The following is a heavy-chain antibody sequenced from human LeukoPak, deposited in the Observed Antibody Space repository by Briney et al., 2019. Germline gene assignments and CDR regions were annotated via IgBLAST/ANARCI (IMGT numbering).Heavy chain of an antibody. V-gene: IGHV4-59*01. J-gene: IGHJ6*03. D-gene: IGHD6-13*01. CDR1: GDSPSLYY. CDR2: IYYIGSA. CDR3: ARDAYSSSYMDV. Sequence: LESLSLTRTVPGDSPSLYYWSCMPEPPGKGLEWMGYIYYIGSANYNPSLPSRVTISVDTSKNQFSLKLSSMAVADTAVYYGARDAYSSSYMDVWGKGTTVTVSS.